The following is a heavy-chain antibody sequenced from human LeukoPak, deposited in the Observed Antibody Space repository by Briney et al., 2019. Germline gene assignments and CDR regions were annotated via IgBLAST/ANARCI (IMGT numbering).Heavy chain of an antibody. Sequence: GGSLRLSCAASGFIFSNYAMSWVRQAPGKGLEWVSAIDSTGAYTWYADSVKGRFTISKDSSKTILYLQMNSLRAEDAAVYFCARAWSSSWGQGTLVTVSS. CDR2: IDSTGAYT. J-gene: IGHJ4*02. CDR1: GFIFSNYA. V-gene: IGHV3-23*01. CDR3: ARAWSSS. D-gene: IGHD6-6*01.